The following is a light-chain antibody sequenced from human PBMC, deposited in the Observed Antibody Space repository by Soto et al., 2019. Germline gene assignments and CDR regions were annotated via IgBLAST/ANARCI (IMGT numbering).Light chain of an antibody. J-gene: IGKJ1*01. CDR1: QTIDDW. Sequence: DIQMTQSPSTLPASVGDRVTITCRASQTIDDWLAWYQQKPGKVPKLLIYKLSSLESGVPSRFSGSGSGTDFTLTISSLQPDDFATYYCQQYNFYWTFGQGTKVEIK. V-gene: IGKV1-5*03. CDR3: QQYNFYWT. CDR2: KLS.